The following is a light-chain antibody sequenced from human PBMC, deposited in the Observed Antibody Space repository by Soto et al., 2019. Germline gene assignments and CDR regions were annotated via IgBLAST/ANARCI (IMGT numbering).Light chain of an antibody. CDR1: QSVLYSSNNKNY. Sequence: DIVMTQSPDSLTVSLGERATINCKSSQSVLYSSNNKNYLGWYQQQSRQPPKLLIYWASTPASGVHDRFSVSGSGTDFSLTISILQAEDVAVYYCQQYYSTPLTFDGGTKVEIK. V-gene: IGKV4-1*01. CDR2: WAS. CDR3: QQYYSTPLT. J-gene: IGKJ4*01.